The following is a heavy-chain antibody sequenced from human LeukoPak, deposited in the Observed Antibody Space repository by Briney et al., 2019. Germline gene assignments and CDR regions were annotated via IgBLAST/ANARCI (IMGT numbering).Heavy chain of an antibody. CDR1: GGTFSSYA. J-gene: IGHJ4*02. CDR2: IIPIFGTA. CDR3: ARGPNGYYYDSSGYFTY. Sequence: ASVKVSCKASGGTFSSYAISWVRQAPGQGLEWMGGIIPIFGTANYAQKFQGRVTITADESTSTAYMELSSLRSEDTAVYYCARGPNGYYYDSSGYFTYWGQGTLVTVSS. V-gene: IGHV1-69*13. D-gene: IGHD3-22*01.